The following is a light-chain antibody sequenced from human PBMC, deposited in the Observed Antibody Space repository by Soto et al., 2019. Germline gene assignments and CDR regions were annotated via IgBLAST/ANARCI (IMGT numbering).Light chain of an antibody. J-gene: IGKJ3*01. CDR3: QQYDNLPP. CDR1: QDISNY. V-gene: IGKV1-33*01. Sequence: DILMTQSPSSLSASVGDRVTITCQASQDISNYLNWYQQKPGKAPKLLIYDASNLETGVPSRFSGSGSGTDFTFTISSLQPEDIAEDYCQQYDNLPPFGPGTKVDIK. CDR2: DAS.